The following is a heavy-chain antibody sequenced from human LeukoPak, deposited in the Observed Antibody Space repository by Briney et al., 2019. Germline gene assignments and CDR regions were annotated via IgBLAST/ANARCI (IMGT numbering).Heavy chain of an antibody. CDR2: ISSSGSTI. J-gene: IGHJ6*02. Sequence: GGSLRLSCAASGFTFSDYYMSWIRQAPGKGLEWVSYISSSGSTIYYADSVKGRFTIARDNAKNSLYLQMNSLRAEDTAVYYCARDPQNSGTHYDYVWGSYRDPNYYGMDVWGQGTTVTVSS. CDR1: GFTFSDYY. CDR3: ARDPQNSGTHYDYVWGSYRDPNYYGMDV. D-gene: IGHD3-16*02. V-gene: IGHV3-11*01.